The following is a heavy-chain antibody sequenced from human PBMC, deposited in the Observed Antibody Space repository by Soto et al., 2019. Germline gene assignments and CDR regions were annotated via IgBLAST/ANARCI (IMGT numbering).Heavy chain of an antibody. CDR1: GFSFSSYS. V-gene: IGHV3-21*01. J-gene: IGHJ4*02. CDR2: ISSSSSYI. Sequence: GSLRLSCAASGFSFSSYSMNWVRQAPGKGLEWVSSISSSSSYIYSADSVKGRFTISRDNSKNTLYLQMNSLRAEDTAVYYCAKSFIAAAGKEGYFDYWGQGTLVTVSS. CDR3: AKSFIAAAGKEGYFDY. D-gene: IGHD6-13*01.